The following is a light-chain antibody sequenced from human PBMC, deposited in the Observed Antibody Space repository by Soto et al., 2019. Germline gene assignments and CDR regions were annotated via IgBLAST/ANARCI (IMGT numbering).Light chain of an antibody. V-gene: IGKV3-15*01. CDR3: QQYTGT. CDR2: GAS. CDR1: QSVNSN. Sequence: EIVMTQSPATLSVSPGERATLSCRASQSVNSNLAWYQQKPGQAPRLLIYGASTRATGIPARFSGSGSGTEFTLTISNLQSEDFAIYYCQQYTGTFGQGTKLEIK. J-gene: IGKJ2*01.